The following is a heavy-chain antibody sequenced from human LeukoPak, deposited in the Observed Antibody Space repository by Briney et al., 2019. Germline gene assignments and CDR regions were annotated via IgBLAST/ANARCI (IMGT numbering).Heavy chain of an antibody. D-gene: IGHD3-22*01. J-gene: IGHJ4*02. CDR2: ISYDGSNK. CDR1: GFTFSSYG. V-gene: IGHV3-30*18. CDR3: AKDSTMSYFDY. Sequence: GGSLRLSCAASGFTFSSYGMHWVRQAPGKGLEWVAVISYDGSNKYYADSVKGRFTISRDNSKNTLYLQMNSLRAEDTAVYYCAKDSTMSYFDYWGQGTLATVSS.